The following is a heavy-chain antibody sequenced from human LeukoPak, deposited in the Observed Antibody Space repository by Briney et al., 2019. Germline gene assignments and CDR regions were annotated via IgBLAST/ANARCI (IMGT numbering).Heavy chain of an antibody. V-gene: IGHV3-43*01. CDR1: GFTFDDYT. Sequence: GGSLRLSCAASGFTFDDYTMHWVRQAPGKGLEWVSLISWDSGSTYYADSVKGRFTISRDNSKNSLYLQMNSLRTEDTALYYCAKGAYQLLFYYYYYMDVWGKGTTVTVSS. CDR3: AKGAYQLLFYYYYYMDV. CDR2: ISWDSGST. J-gene: IGHJ6*03. D-gene: IGHD2-2*01.